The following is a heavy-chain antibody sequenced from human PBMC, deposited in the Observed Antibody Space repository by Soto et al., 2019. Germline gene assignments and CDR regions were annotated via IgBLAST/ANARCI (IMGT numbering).Heavy chain of an antibody. CDR1: GIMSSGYG. V-gene: IGHV1-69*09. CDR2: INPILDST. CDR3: ATMKRARLDS. D-gene: IGHD6-25*01. J-gene: IGHJ4*02. Sequence: QEQVVQSGPAMKEPGSSVKVSCRASGIMSSGYGFSWVRQAPRQGLEWVGMINPILDSTHYAQNLQGRVSLSVDKSRDTAYLEVTSLRLEDTAIYFRATMKRARLDSWGRGTVVTVSS.